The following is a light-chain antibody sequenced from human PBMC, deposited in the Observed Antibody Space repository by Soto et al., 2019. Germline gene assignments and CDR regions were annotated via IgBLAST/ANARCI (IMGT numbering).Light chain of an antibody. CDR2: DAS. V-gene: IGKV3-11*01. CDR3: QQRGNLYT. Sequence: EIVLTQSPATLSLSLGERATLSYSASQSVGDYLAWYQQQPGQPPRLLISDASNRAAGIPARFSGSGSGTDFTLTISSLEPEDFAVYYCQQRGNLYTFGQGTKLEIK. CDR1: QSVGDY. J-gene: IGKJ2*01.